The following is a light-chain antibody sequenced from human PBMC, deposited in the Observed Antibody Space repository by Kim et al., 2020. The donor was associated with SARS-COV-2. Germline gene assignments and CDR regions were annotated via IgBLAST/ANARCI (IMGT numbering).Light chain of an antibody. V-gene: IGLV1-51*01. CDR2: DNN. J-gene: IGLJ3*02. Sequence: QSVLTQPPSVSAAPGQKVIISCSGSSSNIGNNYVSWYQQLPGTAPKLLIYDNNKRPSGIPDRFSGSKSGTSATLGITGLQTGDEADYYCGTWDSSLSGLVFGGGTQLTVL. CDR3: GTWDSSLSGLV. CDR1: SSNIGNNY.